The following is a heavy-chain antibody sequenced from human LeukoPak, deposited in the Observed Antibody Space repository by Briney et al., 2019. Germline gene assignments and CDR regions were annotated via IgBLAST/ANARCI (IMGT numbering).Heavy chain of an antibody. CDR1: GFAFSSYG. CDR3: AKDSWRYYYDSSGYSYFDY. J-gene: IGHJ4*02. V-gene: IGHV3-30*02. D-gene: IGHD3-22*01. CDR2: IRYDGSNK. Sequence: PGGSLRLSRAASGFAFSSYGLHWVRQAPGKGLEWVAFIRYDGSNKYYADSVKGRFTISRDNSKNTLYLQMNSLRAEDTAVYYCAKDSWRYYYDSSGYSYFDYWGQGTLVTVSS.